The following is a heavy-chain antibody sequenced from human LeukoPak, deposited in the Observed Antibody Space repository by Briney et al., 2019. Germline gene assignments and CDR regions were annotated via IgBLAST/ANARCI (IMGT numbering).Heavy chain of an antibody. CDR1: GFTFSSYG. Sequence: GGSLRPSCAASGFTFSSYGMHWVRQAPGKGLEWISYISVSGTTMYYADSVKGRFTLSRDNAKNPLYLQMNSLRADDTAVYYCARVGRLQYGDYVAFDYWGQGALVTVSS. V-gene: IGHV3-48*04. D-gene: IGHD4-17*01. CDR3: ARVGRLQYGDYVAFDY. CDR2: ISVSGTTM. J-gene: IGHJ4*02.